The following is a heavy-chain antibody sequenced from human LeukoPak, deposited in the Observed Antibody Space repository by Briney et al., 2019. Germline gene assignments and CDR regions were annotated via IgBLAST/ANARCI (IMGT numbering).Heavy chain of an antibody. CDR2: IYYRGST. CDR3: ARHGRYIVVGGYFDC. J-gene: IGHJ4*02. Sequence: SETLSLTCTVFGGSISSSTHYWGWIRQPPGKGLEWIGNIYYRGSTYYNPSLKSRVTISVDTSKNQFSLKLTSVTAADTAVYYCARHGRYIVVGGYFDCWGQGTLVTVSS. CDR1: GGSISSSTHY. V-gene: IGHV4-39*01. D-gene: IGHD2-2*01.